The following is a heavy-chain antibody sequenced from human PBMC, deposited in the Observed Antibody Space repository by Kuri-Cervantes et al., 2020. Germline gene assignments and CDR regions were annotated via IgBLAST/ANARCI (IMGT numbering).Heavy chain of an antibody. CDR3: ARVARYFDWLGDY. CDR1: GYTFTSYA. J-gene: IGHJ4*02. D-gene: IGHD3-9*01. Sequence: SVKVSCKASGYTFTSYAISWVRQAPGQGLEWMGGIIPIFGTANYAQKFQGRVTITTDESTSTAYMELRSLRSDDTAVYYCARVARYFDWLGDYWGQGTLVTVSS. V-gene: IGHV1-69*05. CDR2: IIPIFGTA.